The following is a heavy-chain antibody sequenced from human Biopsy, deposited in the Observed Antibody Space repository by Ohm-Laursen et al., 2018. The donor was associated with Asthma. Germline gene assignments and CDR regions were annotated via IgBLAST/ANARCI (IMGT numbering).Heavy chain of an antibody. CDR2: IIPISLTP. Sequence: SVKVSCKGSRDTFSSYGFSWVRQAPGQELEWMGGIIPISLTPSYARRFRGRVTISADEYTRTAYMELSSLRSEDTAVYYCARDPSYFDPSVEGWHLWGQGTMVTVSS. J-gene: IGHJ3*01. D-gene: IGHD3-22*01. CDR1: RDTFSSYG. CDR3: ARDPSYFDPSVEGWHL. V-gene: IGHV1-69*13.